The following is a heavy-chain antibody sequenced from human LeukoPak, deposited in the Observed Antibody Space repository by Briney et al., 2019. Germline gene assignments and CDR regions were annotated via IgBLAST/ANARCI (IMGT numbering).Heavy chain of an antibody. CDR3: AKGGLGAFDI. V-gene: IGHV3-30*02. CDR2: IRYDGSYK. Sequence: GGSLRLSCAASGFTFSSYGMHWVRQAPGKGLEWVAFIRYDGSYKYYADSVKGRFTISRDNSKNTLYLQMNSLRAEDTAVYYCAKGGLGAFDIWGQGTMVTVSS. CDR1: GFTFSSYG. J-gene: IGHJ3*02. D-gene: IGHD3/OR15-3a*01.